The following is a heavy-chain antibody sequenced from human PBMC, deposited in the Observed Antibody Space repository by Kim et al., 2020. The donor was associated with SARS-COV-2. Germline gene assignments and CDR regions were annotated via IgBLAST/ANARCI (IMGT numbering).Heavy chain of an antibody. CDR2: IYYSGST. J-gene: IGHJ5*02. V-gene: IGHV4-39*01. CDR1: GGSISSSSYY. CDR3: ARHRELGYCSSTSCYIGHGGFDP. D-gene: IGHD2-2*02. Sequence: SETLSLTCTVSGGSISSSSYYWGWIRQPPGKGLEWIGSIYYSGSTYYNPSLKSRVTISVDTSKNQFSLKLSSVTAADTAVYYCARHRELGYCSSTSCYIGHGGFDPWGQGTLVTVSS.